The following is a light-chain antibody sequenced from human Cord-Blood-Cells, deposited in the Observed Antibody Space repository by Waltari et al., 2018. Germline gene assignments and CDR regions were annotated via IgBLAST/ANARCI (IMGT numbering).Light chain of an antibody. CDR1: SSDVGGYNY. Sequence: QSALTQPASGSGAPGQSTPISCTGTSSDVGGYNYVSWYQQPPAKAPKLIIYDVSKRPSGVSNRFSGSKSGNTASLTISGLQAEDEADYYCSSYTSSSTWVFGGGTKLTVL. CDR3: SSYTSSSTWV. J-gene: IGLJ3*02. V-gene: IGLV2-14*01. CDR2: DVS.